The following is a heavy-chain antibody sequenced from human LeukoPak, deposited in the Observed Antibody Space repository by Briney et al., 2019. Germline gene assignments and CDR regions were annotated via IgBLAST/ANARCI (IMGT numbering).Heavy chain of an antibody. V-gene: IGHV3-23*01. D-gene: IGHD4-17*01. CDR2: ISNSGGST. CDR1: GFSFRTYA. Sequence: GWSLRLSCVASGFSFRTYAMSSVRQAPDKGQQWGSRISNSGGSTYYADSVKGRFTISRDNSKNTLYLQMNTLRAEDTAVYYCAKDVYGDYGGLVYWGQGTLVTVSS. CDR3: AKDVYGDYGGLVY. J-gene: IGHJ4*02.